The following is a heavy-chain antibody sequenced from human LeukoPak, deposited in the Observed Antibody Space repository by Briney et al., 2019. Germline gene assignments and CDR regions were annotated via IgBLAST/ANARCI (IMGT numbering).Heavy chain of an antibody. CDR3: ARSMVRGAINWFDS. CDR1: GYTFTDYY. Sequence: ASVKVSCKASGYTFTDYYIYWVRQAPGQGLEWMGWINPKSGGTNYAQRFQGRVTMTRDTSISTGYMEVSSLTFDDTAVYYCARSMVRGAINWFDSWGQGTLVTVSS. D-gene: IGHD3-10*01. J-gene: IGHJ5*01. V-gene: IGHV1-2*02. CDR2: INPKSGGT.